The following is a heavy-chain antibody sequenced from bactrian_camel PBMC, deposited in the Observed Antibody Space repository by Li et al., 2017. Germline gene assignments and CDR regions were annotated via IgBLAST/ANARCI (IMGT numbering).Heavy chain of an antibody. CDR3: AAEAPCRGTEYNF. CDR2: ISSDGDTI. D-gene: IGHD3*01. CDR1: GYANSRHC. J-gene: IGHJ4*01. V-gene: IGHV3S31*01. Sequence: VQLVESGGGSVQAGGSLRLSCAASGYANSRHCMGWFRQAPEQEREGVAGISSDGDTIYYNDNVKGRFTISQNNDNAKNMVFLQMNSLRPEDAAMYYCAAEAPCRGTEYNFWGQGTQ.